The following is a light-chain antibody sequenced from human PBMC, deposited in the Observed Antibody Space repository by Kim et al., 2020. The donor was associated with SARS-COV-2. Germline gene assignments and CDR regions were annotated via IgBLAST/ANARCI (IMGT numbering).Light chain of an antibody. J-gene: IGLJ2*01. Sequence: VALGQTVRITCQGDSLRSYYATWYQQKPGQAPILVIYGKNNRPSGIPDRFSGSSSGNTASLTITGTQAGDEADYYRNSRDSNDNVVFGGGTQLTV. CDR1: SLRSYY. CDR2: GKN. CDR3: NSRDSNDNVV. V-gene: IGLV3-19*01.